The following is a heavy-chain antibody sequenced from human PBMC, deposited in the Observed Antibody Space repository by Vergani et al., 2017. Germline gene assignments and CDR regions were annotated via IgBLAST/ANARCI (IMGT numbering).Heavy chain of an antibody. V-gene: IGHV1-18*04. CDR1: GYTFTSYG. CDR3: AGDPDIVVVPAAPYYYYYYGMDV. CDR2: FSAYNGNT. D-gene: IGHD2-2*01. Sequence: QVQLVQSGAEVKKPGASVKVSCKASGYTFTSYGISWVRQAPGQGLEGMGWFSAYNGNTNYAQKLQGRVTMTTDTSTSTAYMELRSLRSADTAVYYCAGDPDIVVVPAAPYYYYYYGMDVWGQGTTVTVSS. J-gene: IGHJ6*02.